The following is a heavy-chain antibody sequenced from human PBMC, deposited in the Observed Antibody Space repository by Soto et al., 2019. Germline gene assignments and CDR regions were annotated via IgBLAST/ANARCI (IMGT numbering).Heavy chain of an antibody. V-gene: IGHV3-23*01. CDR2: ISGSGSST. J-gene: IGHJ5*02. Sequence: GKGLEWVSSISGSGSSTYYADSVKGRFTISRDNSKNTLYLQMNSLRAEDTAVYYCAKDSTTSSGYLKYNWFDPWGQGTLVTVSS. CDR3: AKDSTTSSGYLKYNWFDP. D-gene: IGHD3-22*01.